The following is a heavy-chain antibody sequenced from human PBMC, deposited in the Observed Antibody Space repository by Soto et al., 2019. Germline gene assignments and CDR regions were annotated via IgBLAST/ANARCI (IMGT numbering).Heavy chain of an antibody. Sequence: SQTLSLTCAVSGGSISSGGYYWSWIRQPPGRGPEYVGYISYSGSTNYNPSLKGRITMSLDTSKNQFSLKLSSVTAADTAVYYCASLNFDLLTGYYAFDFWGQGTMVTVSS. CDR1: GGSISSGGYY. D-gene: IGHD3-9*01. CDR2: ISYSGST. J-gene: IGHJ3*01. V-gene: IGHV4-61*08. CDR3: ASLNFDLLTGYYAFDF.